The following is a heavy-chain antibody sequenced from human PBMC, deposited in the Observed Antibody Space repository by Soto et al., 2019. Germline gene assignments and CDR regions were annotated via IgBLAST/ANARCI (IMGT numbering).Heavy chain of an antibody. J-gene: IGHJ6*02. CDR2: ISDYNDNT. CDR1: GYTFTSYG. CDR3: ARDPSSGWYEDYYYGMDV. Sequence: ASVKVSCKASGYTFTSYGISWVRQAPGQGLEWMGWISDYNDNTNYAQKLQGRVTMTTDTSTSTAYMELRSLRSDDTAVYYCARDPSSGWYEDYYYGMDVWGQGTTVTVSS. D-gene: IGHD6-19*01. V-gene: IGHV1-18*04.